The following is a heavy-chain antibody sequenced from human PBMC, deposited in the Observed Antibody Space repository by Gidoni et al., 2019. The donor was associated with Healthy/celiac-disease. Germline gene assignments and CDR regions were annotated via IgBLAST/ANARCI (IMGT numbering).Heavy chain of an antibody. Sequence: QVQLVQSGAEVKKPGSSVKVSCKASGGTFSSYAISWVRQAPGQGLEWMGGIIPIFGTANYAQKFQGRVTITADESTSTAYMELSSLRSEDTAVYYCARAPDLVVVPAANRAGAFDIWGQGTMVTVSS. CDR1: GGTFSSYA. J-gene: IGHJ3*02. CDR3: ARAPDLVVVPAANRAGAFDI. V-gene: IGHV1-69*01. CDR2: IIPIFGTA. D-gene: IGHD2-2*01.